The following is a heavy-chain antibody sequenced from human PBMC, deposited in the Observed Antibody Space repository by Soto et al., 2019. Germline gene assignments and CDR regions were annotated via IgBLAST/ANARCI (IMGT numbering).Heavy chain of an antibody. CDR2: IYYSGST. Sequence: PSETLSLTCSVSGGSVRSGSYYWSWIRQPPGKGLEWIGYIYYSGSTNYNPSLKSRVTISVDTSKNQFSLKLSSVTAADTAVYYCARGYCSGGSCYGPPWFDPWGQGTLVTVSS. CDR1: GGSVRSGSYY. V-gene: IGHV4-61*01. J-gene: IGHJ5*02. CDR3: ARGYCSGGSCYGPPWFDP. D-gene: IGHD2-15*01.